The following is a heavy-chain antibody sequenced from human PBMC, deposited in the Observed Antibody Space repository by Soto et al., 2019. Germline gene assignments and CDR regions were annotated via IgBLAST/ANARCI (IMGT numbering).Heavy chain of an antibody. Sequence: GGSLRLSCAASGFTFDDYTMHWVRQAPGKGLEWVSLISWDGGSTYYADSVKGRFTISRDNSKNSLYLQMNSLRTEDTALYYCAKDISSTYRGRYGMDVWGQGTTVTVSS. CDR1: GFTFDDYT. D-gene: IGHD6-13*01. J-gene: IGHJ6*02. CDR3: AKDISSTYRGRYGMDV. V-gene: IGHV3-43*01. CDR2: ISWDGGST.